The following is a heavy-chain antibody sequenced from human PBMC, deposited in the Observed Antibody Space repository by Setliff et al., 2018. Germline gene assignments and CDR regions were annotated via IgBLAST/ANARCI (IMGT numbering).Heavy chain of an antibody. CDR2: IYSGGRT. CDR3: AKDPNGDFFGAFDT. D-gene: IGHD4-17*01. CDR1: GLTVSSGY. Sequence: GSLRLSCTVSGLTVSSGYFSWVRQAPGKGPECVSVIYSGGRTHYAESAKGRFTISRDNSKNTVYLQMNGLRAEDSALYYCAKDPNGDFFGAFDTWGQGALVTVSS. V-gene: IGHV3-53*01. J-gene: IGHJ5*02.